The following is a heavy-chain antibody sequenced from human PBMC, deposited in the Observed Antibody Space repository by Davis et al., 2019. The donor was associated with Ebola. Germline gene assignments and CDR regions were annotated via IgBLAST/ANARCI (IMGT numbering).Heavy chain of an antibody. CDR2: ISNSGTTI. V-gene: IGHV3-48*03. Sequence: GESLKISCAASGFTFSNYEMNWVRQAPGKGLEWVSFISNSGTTIYYADSVKGRFTISRDNARNSLYLQMNSLRAEDTAVYYCARYRGNRDFDYWGQGTLVTVSS. CDR1: GFTFSNYE. CDR3: ARYRGNRDFDY. D-gene: IGHD2/OR15-2a*01. J-gene: IGHJ4*02.